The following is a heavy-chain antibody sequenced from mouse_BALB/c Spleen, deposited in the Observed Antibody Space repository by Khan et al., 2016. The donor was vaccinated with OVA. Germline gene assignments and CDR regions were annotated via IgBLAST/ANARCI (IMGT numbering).Heavy chain of an antibody. CDR3: ARNYDYDEGLAY. J-gene: IGHJ3*01. Sequence: QVQLKQSGPGLVQPSQSLSITCTVSGFSLTTYGVHWVRQSPGKGLEWLGVLWSGGSTDYNAAFISRLSISKDSSKSPVFFKMNSLQVNDTAIYYCARNYDYDEGLAYWGQGTLVTVSA. D-gene: IGHD2-4*01. CDR1: GFSLTTYG. V-gene: IGHV2-2*02. CDR2: LWSGGST.